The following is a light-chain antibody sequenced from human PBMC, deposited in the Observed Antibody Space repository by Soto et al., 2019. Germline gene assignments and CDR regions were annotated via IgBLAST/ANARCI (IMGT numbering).Light chain of an antibody. CDR3: QQYKNWLIT. V-gene: IGKV3D-15*01. J-gene: IGKJ5*01. CDR1: QSVSSN. CDR2: GAS. Sequence: EIGMEQSPATASVSPEERATLSCRASQSVSSNLAWYQQKPGQAPRLLIYGASTMATGIPARFRGSGSGTEFTLTISSLQSEDFEVYYCQQYKNWLITFGQGTRLETK.